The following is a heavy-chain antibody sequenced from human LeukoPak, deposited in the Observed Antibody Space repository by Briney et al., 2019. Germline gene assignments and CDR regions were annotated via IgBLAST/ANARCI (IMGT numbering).Heavy chain of an antibody. CDR3: AKGKRQLVLTAFDY. D-gene: IGHD6-13*01. Sequence: PGGSLRLSCEASGFTFSDYVMSWVRQAPGRGLEWISTISGSGGSTNYAASVRGRVTVSRDTSKSTLYLQMNSLQVEDTAVYYCAKGKRQLVLTAFDYWGQGTLVTVSS. CDR2: ISGSGGST. J-gene: IGHJ4*02. V-gene: IGHV3-23*01. CDR1: GFTFSDYV.